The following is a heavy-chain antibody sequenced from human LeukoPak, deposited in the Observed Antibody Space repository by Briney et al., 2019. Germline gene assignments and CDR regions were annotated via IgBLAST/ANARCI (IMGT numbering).Heavy chain of an antibody. CDR1: GFTFDDYA. CDR2: ISSSGSTI. J-gene: IGHJ4*02. V-gene: IGHV3-48*03. D-gene: IGHD3-22*01. Sequence: PGGSLRLSCAASGFTFDDYAMHWVRQAPGKGLEWVSYISSSGSTIYYADSVKGRFTISRDNAKNSLYLQMNSLRAEDTAVYYCAREGVTMIAFDYWGQGTLVTVSS. CDR3: AREGVTMIAFDY.